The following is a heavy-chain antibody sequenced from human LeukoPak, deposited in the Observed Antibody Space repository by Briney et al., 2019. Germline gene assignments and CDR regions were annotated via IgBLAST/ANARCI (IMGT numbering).Heavy chain of an antibody. V-gene: IGHV1-2*06. CDR3: AKDQPRAWETIFWRSD. D-gene: IGHD3-3*01. Sequence: ASVKVSCKASGYTFTGYYMHWVRQAPGQGLEWMGRINPNSGGTNYAQKFQGRVTMTRDTSISTAYMELSRLRSDDTAVYYCAKDQPRAWETIFWRSDWGQGTLVTVSS. CDR2: INPNSGGT. CDR1: GYTFTGYY. J-gene: IGHJ4*02.